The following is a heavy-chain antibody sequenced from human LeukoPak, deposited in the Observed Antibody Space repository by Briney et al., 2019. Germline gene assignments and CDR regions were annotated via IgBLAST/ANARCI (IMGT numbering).Heavy chain of an antibody. V-gene: IGHV4-61*01. CDR3: ARDHYGSLDY. Sequence: SETLSLTCTVSGGSVTSVSHCWGWIRQPPGKGLEWIGYDYCGGNTNYNPSLKSRVTISVDTSKNQFSLKLSSVTAADTAVYYCARDHYGSLDYWGQGTLLTVSS. CDR2: DYCGGNT. D-gene: IGHD3-10*01. J-gene: IGHJ4*02. CDR1: GGSVTSVSHC.